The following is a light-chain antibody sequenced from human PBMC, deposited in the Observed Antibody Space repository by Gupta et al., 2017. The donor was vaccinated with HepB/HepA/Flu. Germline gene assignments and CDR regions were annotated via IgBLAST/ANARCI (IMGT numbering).Light chain of an antibody. CDR1: QSLLYSNGYHY. CDR3: FQALQTPFT. Sequence: VWTQSPLSLPVTPGEPASISCRSSQSLLYSNGYHYLDWYLQKPGQSPQILIYLGSNRAPGVPDRFSVSRSGTDFTLTISRVEAEDVGIYYCFQALQTPFTFGPGTRVDIK. J-gene: IGKJ3*01. CDR2: LGS. V-gene: IGKV2-28*01.